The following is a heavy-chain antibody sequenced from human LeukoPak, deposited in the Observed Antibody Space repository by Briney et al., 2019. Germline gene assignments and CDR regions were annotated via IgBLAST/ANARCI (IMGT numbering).Heavy chain of an antibody. J-gene: IGHJ1*01. CDR2: ISSSGSTI. V-gene: IGHV3-11*01. CDR3: ARGSYYDSAGYFQH. D-gene: IGHD3-22*01. CDR1: GFTFSDYY. Sequence: GGSLRLSCAASGFTFSDYYMSWIRQAPGKGLEWVSYISSSGSTIHYADSVKGRFTISRDNAKNSLYLQMNSLRAEDTAVYYCARGSYYDSAGYFQHWGQGTLVTVSS.